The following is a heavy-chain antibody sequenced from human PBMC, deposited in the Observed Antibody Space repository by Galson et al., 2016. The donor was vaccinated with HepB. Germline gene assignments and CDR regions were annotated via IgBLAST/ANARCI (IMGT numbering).Heavy chain of an antibody. Sequence: SETLSLTCSVSGGSISSSSHYWGWIRQPPGKGLEYIGSIYYSGNTHHNPSLKSRVTISVDTTKKQFSLRLSSVTAADTAAYYCARRYNWNYAFDIWGQGIMVTVPS. CDR2: IYYSGNT. D-gene: IGHD1-7*01. J-gene: IGHJ3*02. CDR3: ARRYNWNYAFDI. CDR1: GGSISSSSHY. V-gene: IGHV4-39*01.